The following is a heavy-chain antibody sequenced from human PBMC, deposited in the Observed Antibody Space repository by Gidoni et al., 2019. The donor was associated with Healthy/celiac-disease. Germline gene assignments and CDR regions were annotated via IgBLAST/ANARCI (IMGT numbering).Heavy chain of an antibody. J-gene: IGHJ5*02. CDR1: GDSVPSNSAA. CDR3: ARGEQLAGRGGFDP. CDR2: TYYRSKWYN. V-gene: IGHV6-1*01. Sequence: QVQLQQSGPGLVKPSQTLSLTCSISGDSVPSNSAAWNWIRQSPSRGLEWLGRTYYRSKWYNDYAVSVKSRITINPDTSKNQFSLQLNSVTPEDTAVYYCARGEQLAGRGGFDPWGQGTLVTVSS. D-gene: IGHD6-6*01.